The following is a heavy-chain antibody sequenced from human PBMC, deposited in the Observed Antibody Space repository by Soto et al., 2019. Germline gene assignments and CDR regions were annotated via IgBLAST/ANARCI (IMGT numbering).Heavy chain of an antibody. CDR2: IYRGGDI. CDR1: GFSVSSYY. D-gene: IGHD3-3*01. J-gene: IGHJ4*02. Sequence: EVQVVESRGGLVQPGGSLRLSCAASGFSVSSYYMSWFRQAPGKGLEWVSVIYRGGDIYYADSVQGRFTTSTDISRNSLDLQMNSLRVEDTAVYYCARDRRDGDTIWGQGAVVTVSS. V-gene: IGHV3-66*01. CDR3: ARDRRDGDTI.